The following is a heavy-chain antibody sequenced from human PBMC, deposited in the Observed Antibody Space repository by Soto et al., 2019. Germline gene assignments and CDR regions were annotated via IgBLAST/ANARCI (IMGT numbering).Heavy chain of an antibody. J-gene: IGHJ4*02. D-gene: IGHD3-16*02. CDR2: ISAYNGNT. V-gene: IGHV1-18*04. CDR1: GYTFTSYG. CDR3: ARGGGYDYVWGSYRYGSFDY. Sequence: QVQLVQSGAEVKKPGASVKVSCKASGYTFTSYGISWVRQAPGQGLEWMGWISAYNGNTNYAQKLQGRVTMTTDTSTSTASRELRSLRFDDTAVYYCARGGGYDYVWGSYRYGSFDYWGQGTLVTVSS.